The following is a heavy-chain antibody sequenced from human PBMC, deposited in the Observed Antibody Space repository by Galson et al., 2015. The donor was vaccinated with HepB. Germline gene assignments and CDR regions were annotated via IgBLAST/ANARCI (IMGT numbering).Heavy chain of an antibody. CDR2: ISAYNGNT. J-gene: IGHJ4*02. CDR1: GYTFTSYG. Sequence: QSGAEVKKPGASVKVSCKASGYTFTSYGISWVRQAPGQELEWMGWISAYNGNTNYAQKLQGRVTMTTDTSTSTAYMELRSLRSDDTAVYYCARDAAGYCTNGVCPGGYWGQGTLVTVSS. V-gene: IGHV1-18*04. CDR3: ARDAAGYCTNGVCPGGY. D-gene: IGHD2-8*01.